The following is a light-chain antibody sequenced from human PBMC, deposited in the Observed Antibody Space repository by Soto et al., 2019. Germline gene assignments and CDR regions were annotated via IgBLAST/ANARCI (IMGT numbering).Light chain of an antibody. CDR1: ESVSTN. J-gene: IGKJ1*01. CDR3: QQYGSSSWT. CDR2: GAS. Sequence: EIGLTQSPGTLSLTPGERATLSCRASESVSTNLAWYQQKAGQAPRLLIYGASTRATGIPARFSGSGSGTDFTLTISRLEPEDFAVYYCQQYGSSSWTFGQGTKVDNK. V-gene: IGKV3-20*01.